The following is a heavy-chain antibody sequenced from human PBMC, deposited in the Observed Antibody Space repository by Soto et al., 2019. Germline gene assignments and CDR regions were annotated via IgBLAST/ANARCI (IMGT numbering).Heavy chain of an antibody. CDR1: GFTFSSSW. CDR3: AKDRGVVVVPAAIDAFEI. CDR2: VSGDGSST. V-gene: IGHV3-74*01. D-gene: IGHD2-2*01. Sequence: PGGSLRLSCAASGFTFSSSWMHWVRQAPGKGLVWVSRVSGDGSSTNYADSVKGRFTISRDNAKNTLYLQMNSLRAEDAAVYYCAKDRGVVVVPAAIDAFEIWGQGTMGT. J-gene: IGHJ3*02.